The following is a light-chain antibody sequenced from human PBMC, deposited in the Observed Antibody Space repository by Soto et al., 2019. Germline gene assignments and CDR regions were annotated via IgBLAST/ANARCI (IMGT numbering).Light chain of an antibody. CDR2: EVS. J-gene: IGLJ1*01. Sequence: QSALTQPASVSGSPGQSITISCTGASSDVGGYNYVSWYQQNPGKAPKLMIFEVSNRPLGVSNRFSGSKSGNTASLTISGLQAEDEADYYCSSYTTSSTRVFGTGTKLTVL. V-gene: IGLV2-14*01. CDR3: SSYTTSSTRV. CDR1: SSDVGGYNY.